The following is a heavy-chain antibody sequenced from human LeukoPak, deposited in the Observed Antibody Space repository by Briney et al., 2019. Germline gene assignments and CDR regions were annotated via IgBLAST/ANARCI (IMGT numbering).Heavy chain of an antibody. CDR1: GFTFDDYG. V-gene: IGHV3-20*04. CDR3: ARDQYYYDSSGYYNDY. CDR2: INWNGGST. J-gene: IGHJ4*02. Sequence: GDSLRLSCAASGFTFDDYGMSWVRQAPGKGLEWVSGINWNGGSTGYADSVKGRFTISRDNAKNSLYLQMNSLRAEDTALYYCARDQYYYDSSGYYNDYWGQGTLVTVSS. D-gene: IGHD3-22*01.